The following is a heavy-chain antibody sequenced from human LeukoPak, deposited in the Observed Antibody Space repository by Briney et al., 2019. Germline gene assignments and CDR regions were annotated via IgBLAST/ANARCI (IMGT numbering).Heavy chain of an antibody. Sequence: GESLKISCKGSGYSFTSYWIGWVRQVPGKGLEWMGIIYPGDSDTRYSPSFQGQVTISADKSISTAYLQWSSLKASDTAMYYCARGYCSGGSCYPTDYWGQGTLVTVSS. D-gene: IGHD2-15*01. J-gene: IGHJ4*02. V-gene: IGHV5-51*01. CDR3: ARGYCSGGSCYPTDY. CDR1: GYSFTSYW. CDR2: IYPGDSDT.